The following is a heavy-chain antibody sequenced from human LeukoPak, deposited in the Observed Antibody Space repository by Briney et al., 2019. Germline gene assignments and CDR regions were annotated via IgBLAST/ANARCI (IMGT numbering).Heavy chain of an antibody. Sequence: PSETLSLTCAVSGGSISSGSYYWSWIRQPPGKGLEWIGEINHSGSTNYNPSLKSRVTISVDTSKNQFSLKLSSVTVADTAVYYCAREAIAAAGTRYYFYYYMDVWGKGTTVTISS. CDR3: AREAIAAAGTRYYFYYYMDV. J-gene: IGHJ6*03. D-gene: IGHD6-13*01. CDR1: GGSISSGSYY. V-gene: IGHV4-39*07. CDR2: INHSGST.